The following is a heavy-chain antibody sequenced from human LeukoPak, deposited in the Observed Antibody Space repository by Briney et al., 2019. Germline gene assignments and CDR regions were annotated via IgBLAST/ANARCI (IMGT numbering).Heavy chain of an antibody. D-gene: IGHD3-16*01. J-gene: IGHJ4*02. Sequence: SQTLSLTCALSGDSVSNNHAAWNWIRRSPSGGLEWLGRTYYRSKWRSDYAVSLKSRITINPDTSKNLFSLQLGSVTPEDTAVYYCARVTELGRGFNYWGQGTLVIVSS. CDR3: ARVTELGRGFNY. CDR2: TYYRSKWRS. V-gene: IGHV6-1*01. CDR1: GDSVSNNHAA.